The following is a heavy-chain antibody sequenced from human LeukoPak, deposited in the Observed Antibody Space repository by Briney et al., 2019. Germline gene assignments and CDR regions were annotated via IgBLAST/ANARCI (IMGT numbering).Heavy chain of an antibody. J-gene: IGHJ3*01. D-gene: IGHD4-17*01. CDR1: GYTFTSYY. Sequence: ASVKISYKASGYTFTSYYMHWVRQAPGQGLEWLGIINPLSGKTTYTQKLQDRVTVTRDTSTSSVYMDLSSLRSEDTAVYYCARDPGNSGDLGLDFWGQGTMVTVSS. CDR2: INPLSGKT. CDR3: ARDPGNSGDLGLDF. V-gene: IGHV1-46*04.